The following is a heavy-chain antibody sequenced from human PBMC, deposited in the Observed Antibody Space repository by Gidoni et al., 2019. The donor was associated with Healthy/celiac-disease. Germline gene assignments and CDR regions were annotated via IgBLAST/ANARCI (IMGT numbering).Heavy chain of an antibody. CDR2: IFSTDEK. CDR3: ARYYDILTGYSPFDY. V-gene: IGHV2-26*01. D-gene: IGHD3-9*01. Sequence: QVTLKESGPVLVKPTETLTRTCTVSGFSLSNARMGVSWIRQPPGKALEWLAHIFSTDEKSYSTSLKSRLTISKDTSKSQVVLTMTNMDPVDTATYYCARYYDILTGYSPFDYWGQGTLVTVSS. J-gene: IGHJ4*02. CDR1: GFSLSNARMG.